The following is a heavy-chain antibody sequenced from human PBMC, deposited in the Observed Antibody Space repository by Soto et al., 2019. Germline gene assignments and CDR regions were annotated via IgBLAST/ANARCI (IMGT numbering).Heavy chain of an antibody. D-gene: IGHD3-22*01. CDR2: ISAYNGNT. CDR1: GYTFTSYG. V-gene: IGHV1-18*04. CDR3: ARQTMDYDSSGYYLSAFDI. J-gene: IGHJ3*02. Sequence: VASVKVSCKASGYTFTSYGISWVRQAPGQGLEWMGWISAYNGNTNYAQKLQGRVTMTTDTSTSTAYMELRSLRSDDTAVYYCARQTMDYDSSGYYLSAFDIRGQGTMVTVSS.